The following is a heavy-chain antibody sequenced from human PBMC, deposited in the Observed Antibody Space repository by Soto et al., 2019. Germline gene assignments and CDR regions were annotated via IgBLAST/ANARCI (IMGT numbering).Heavy chain of an antibody. V-gene: IGHV4-34*01. CDR3: ARGFPGRIAAAGFVDY. J-gene: IGHJ4*02. CDR1: GGSFSGYY. D-gene: IGHD6-13*01. CDR2: INHSGST. Sequence: TSETLSLTCAVYGGSFSGYYWSWIRQPPGKGLEWIGEINHSGSTNYNPSLKSRVTISVDTSKNQFSLKLSSVTAADTAVYYCARGFPGRIAAAGFVDYWGQGTLVTVSS.